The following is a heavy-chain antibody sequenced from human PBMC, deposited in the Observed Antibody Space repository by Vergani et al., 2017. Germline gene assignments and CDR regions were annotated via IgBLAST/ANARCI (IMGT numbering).Heavy chain of an antibody. CDR3: AREKGSGGILWLDAFDI. Sequence: QVHLVQSGAEVKKPGASVKVSCKASGYTFTNYGISWMRKAPGQGLEWMGWISAYNDNTNYAQKVQGRVTMTTDTSTSTAYMELRSLRSDDTAVYYCAREKGSGGILWLDAFDIWGQGTMVSVSS. J-gene: IGHJ3*02. V-gene: IGHV1-18*01. D-gene: IGHD2-21*01. CDR1: GYTFTNYG. CDR2: ISAYNDNT.